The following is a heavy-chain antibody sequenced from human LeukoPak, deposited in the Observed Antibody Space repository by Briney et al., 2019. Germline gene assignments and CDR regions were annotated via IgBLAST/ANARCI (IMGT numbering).Heavy chain of an antibody. Sequence: ASVKVSCKASGYTFTSYDINWVRQATGQGLEWMGWMNPNSGNTGYAQKFQGRVTITRNTSISTAYMELSSLRSEDTAVYYCARAQVAKYSNTIDYWGQGTLVTVSS. V-gene: IGHV1-8*03. J-gene: IGHJ4*02. CDR2: MNPNSGNT. D-gene: IGHD4-11*01. CDR3: ARAQVAKYSNTIDY. CDR1: GYTFTSYD.